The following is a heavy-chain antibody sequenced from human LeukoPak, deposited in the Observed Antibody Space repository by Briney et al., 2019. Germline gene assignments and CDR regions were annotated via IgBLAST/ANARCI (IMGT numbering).Heavy chain of an antibody. Sequence: SETLSLTCAVYGGSFSGYYWSWIRQPPGKRLESIGEINHSGTTNYNPSLKSRVTISVDTSKNQFSLKLSSVTAADTAVYYCARGLGPDIVVVPAVEAGFDIWGQGKMVTVSS. D-gene: IGHD2-2*01. CDR1: GGSFSGYY. J-gene: IGHJ3*02. CDR2: INHSGTT. V-gene: IGHV4-34*01. CDR3: ARGLGPDIVVVPAVEAGFDI.